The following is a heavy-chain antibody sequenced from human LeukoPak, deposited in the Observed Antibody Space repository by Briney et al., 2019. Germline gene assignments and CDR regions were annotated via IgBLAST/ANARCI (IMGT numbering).Heavy chain of an antibody. CDR2: INHSGST. CDR1: GYSISSGYY. J-gene: IGHJ4*02. CDR3: ARDPLGGGDYVDSYFDY. D-gene: IGHD4-17*01. Sequence: SETLSLTCTVSGYSISSGYYWGWIRQPPGKGLEWIGEINHSGSTNYNPSLKSRVTISVDKSKNQFSLKLSSVTAADTAVYYCARDPLGGGDYVDSYFDYWGQGTLVTVSS. V-gene: IGHV4-38-2*02.